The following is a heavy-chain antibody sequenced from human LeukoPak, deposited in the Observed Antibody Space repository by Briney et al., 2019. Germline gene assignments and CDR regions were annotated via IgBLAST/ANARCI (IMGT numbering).Heavy chain of an antibody. CDR3: ARPYYGGNPHYYYMDV. CDR2: ISGYDGNT. Sequence: ASVKVSCKASGYTFTSYGISWVRQAPGQGLEWMGWISGYDGNTNYAQNFQDRVTMTTDTSTSTAYMELRGLRSDDTAMYYCARPYYGGNPHYYYMDVWGRGATVAVSS. J-gene: IGHJ6*03. V-gene: IGHV1-18*01. CDR1: GYTFTSYG. D-gene: IGHD4-23*01.